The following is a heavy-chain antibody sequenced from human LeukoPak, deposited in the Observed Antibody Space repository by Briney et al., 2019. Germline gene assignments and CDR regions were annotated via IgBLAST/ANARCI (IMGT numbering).Heavy chain of an antibody. CDR3: ARDILTGYYVARYYYYMDV. D-gene: IGHD3-9*01. Sequence: PGGSLRLSCAASGFTFSSYWMSWVRQAPGKGLEWVANIKQDGSEKYYVDSVKGRSTISRDNAKNSLYLQMNSLRAEDTAVYYCARDILTGYYVARYYYYMDVWGKGTTVTVSS. V-gene: IGHV3-7*01. CDR1: GFTFSSYW. CDR2: IKQDGSEK. J-gene: IGHJ6*03.